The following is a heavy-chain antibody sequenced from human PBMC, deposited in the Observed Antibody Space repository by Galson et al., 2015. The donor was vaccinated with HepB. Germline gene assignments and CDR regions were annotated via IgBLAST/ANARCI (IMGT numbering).Heavy chain of an antibody. D-gene: IGHD3-22*01. J-gene: IGHJ5*02. CDR2: INHSGST. CDR1: GGSFSGYY. CDR3: ARGRGEYYYDSSGYYYVSWFDP. V-gene: IGHV4-34*01. Sequence: ETLSLTCAVYGGSFSGYYWSWIRQPPVKGLEWIGEINHSGSTNYHPSLKSRVTISVDTSKNQFSLKLSSVTAADTAVYYCARGRGEYYYDSSGYYYVSWFDPWGQGTLVTVSS.